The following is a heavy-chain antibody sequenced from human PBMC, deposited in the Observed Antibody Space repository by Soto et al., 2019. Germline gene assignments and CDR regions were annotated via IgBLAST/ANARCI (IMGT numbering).Heavy chain of an antibody. CDR1: GGSISVYY. Sequence: LSLTCTISGGSISVYYWSWIRQPPGQALEWIGYIYDSGCPYYNPSLRSRVIISADTSKNQISLKLTSATAADTAVYYCARGVGSSPPRYWGRGTLVTVSS. V-gene: IGHV4-59*01. D-gene: IGHD1-26*01. CDR2: IYDSGCP. CDR3: ARGVGSSPPRY. J-gene: IGHJ4*02.